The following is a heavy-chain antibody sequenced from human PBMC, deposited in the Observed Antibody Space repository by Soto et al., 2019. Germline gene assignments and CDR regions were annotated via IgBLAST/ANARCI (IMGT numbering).Heavy chain of an antibody. Sequence: PGGSLRLSCAASGFTFSSCAMHWVRQAPGKGLEWVAVISYDGSNKYYADSVKGRFTISRDNSKNTLYLQMNSLRAEDTAVYYCARSLDSGYGFDYWGQGTLVTVSS. CDR1: GFTFSSCA. J-gene: IGHJ4*02. V-gene: IGHV3-30-3*01. D-gene: IGHD3-22*01. CDR2: ISYDGSNK. CDR3: ARSLDSGYGFDY.